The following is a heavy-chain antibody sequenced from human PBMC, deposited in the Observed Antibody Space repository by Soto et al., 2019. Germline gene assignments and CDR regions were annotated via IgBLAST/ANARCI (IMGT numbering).Heavy chain of an antibody. D-gene: IGHD4-17*01. CDR1: GASIRYGDYY. CDR2: IDYTGGT. Sequence: PSETLSLTCIVSGASIRYGDYYWSWLRQPPGKGPEWIGVIDYTGGTHYNPTLTGPVSMSVDTSANQFSLKVNFVTAADSAVYYCARVGYGDYGRGYYFDFWGPGILVTVSS. V-gene: IGHV4-30-4*01. J-gene: IGHJ4*02. CDR3: ARVGYGDYGRGYYFDF.